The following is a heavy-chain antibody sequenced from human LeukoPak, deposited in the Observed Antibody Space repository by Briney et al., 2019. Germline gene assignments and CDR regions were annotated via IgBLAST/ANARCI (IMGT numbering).Heavy chain of an antibody. CDR2: IYYSGST. V-gene: IGHV4-39*07. CDR3: ARGVAVARGTRFDY. J-gene: IGHJ4*02. Sequence: SETLSLTCTVSGGSLTNYYWGWIRQPPGKGLEWIGSIYYSGSTYYNPSLKSRVTISVDTSKNQFSLKLSSVTAADTAVYYCARGVAVARGTRFDYWGQGTLVTVSS. CDR1: GGSLTNYY. D-gene: IGHD6-19*01.